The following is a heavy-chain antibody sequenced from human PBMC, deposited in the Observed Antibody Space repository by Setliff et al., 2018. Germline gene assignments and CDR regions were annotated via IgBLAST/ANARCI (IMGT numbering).Heavy chain of an antibody. CDR2: TSSGSNSI. V-gene: IGHV3-48*01. J-gene: IGHJ6*03. CDR3: AKSGGDHCCPLYHHYYMDA. Sequence: GGSLRLSCAASGFTFSIYSMNWVRQAPGKGLEWISYTSSGSNSIYYADSVMGRFTISRDNARNSLYLQMNRLRPEDTGVYYCAKSGGDHCCPLYHHYYMDAWGTGTTVTVSS. D-gene: IGHD2-21*02. CDR1: GFTFSIYS.